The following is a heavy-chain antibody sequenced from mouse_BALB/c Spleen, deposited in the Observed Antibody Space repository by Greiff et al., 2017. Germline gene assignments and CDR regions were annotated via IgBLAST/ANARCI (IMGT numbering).Heavy chain of an antibody. V-gene: IGHV1S81*02. D-gene: IGHD3-3*01. CDR1: GYTFTSYY. Sequence: QVQLQQSGAELVKPGASVKLSCKASGYTFTSYYMYWVKQRPGQGLEWIGEINPSNGGTNFNEKFKSKATLTVDKSSSTAYMQLSSLTSEDSAVYYCTRWGDVGCAYWGQGTLVTVSA. CDR2: INPSNGGT. CDR3: TRWGDVGCAY. J-gene: IGHJ3*01.